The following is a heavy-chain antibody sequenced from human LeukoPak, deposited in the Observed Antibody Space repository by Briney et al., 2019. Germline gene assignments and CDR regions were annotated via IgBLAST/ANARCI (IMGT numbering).Heavy chain of an antibody. Sequence: GGSLRLSCAVSGFTFSSYAVSWVRQAPGKGLECVSIISGGGGIIYYADSGQGRLTISRDNSKNTLYLQMNSLRAEDTAVYYCANYCSSTSCYNRDAFDIWGQGTMVTVSS. J-gene: IGHJ3*02. CDR2: ISGGGGII. CDR3: ANYCSSTSCYNRDAFDI. V-gene: IGHV3-23*01. CDR1: GFTFSSYA. D-gene: IGHD2-2*02.